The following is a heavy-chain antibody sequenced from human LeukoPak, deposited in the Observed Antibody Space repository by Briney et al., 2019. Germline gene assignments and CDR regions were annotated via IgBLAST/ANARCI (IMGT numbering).Heavy chain of an antibody. D-gene: IGHD3-3*01. Sequence: PGVSPRLSCAPSGFTFSIYWMHWVRQAPGKGVVWVSRINSDWSSTSYADSVKGRFTISRDNAKNTMYLQMNSLRAEDTAVYYCARMEDYYFDYWGQGTLVTVSS. CDR1: GFTFSIYW. CDR3: ARMEDYYFDY. CDR2: INSDWSST. J-gene: IGHJ4*02. V-gene: IGHV3-74*01.